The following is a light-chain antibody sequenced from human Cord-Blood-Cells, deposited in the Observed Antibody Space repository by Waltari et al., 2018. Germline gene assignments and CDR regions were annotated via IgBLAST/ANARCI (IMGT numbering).Light chain of an antibody. CDR3: QRYNSYPPGLT. CDR2: AAS. Sequence: TQTPQSPSSSSASVGNRVTITSRTIRGISNYLDWFQQKQGKAPKSLIYAASGFQSGVPSKFSGSGSGTDFTLTISSLQPEDFATYYCQRYNSYPPGLTFGGGTKVEIK. CDR1: RGISNY. V-gene: IGKV1-16*02. J-gene: IGKJ4*01.